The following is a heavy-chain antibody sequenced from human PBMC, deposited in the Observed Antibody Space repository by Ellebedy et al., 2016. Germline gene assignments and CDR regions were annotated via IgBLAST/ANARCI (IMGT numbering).Heavy chain of an antibody. Sequence: SETLSLTXAVYGGSFSGYYWSWIRQSPGKGLEWIGEINRSGSTSYNPSLKSQVSISVDTSKNQFSLKLSSVTAADTAVYYCARGVGATNWFDPWGQGTLVTVSS. CDR2: INRSGST. J-gene: IGHJ5*02. V-gene: IGHV4-34*01. CDR3: ARGVGATNWFDP. D-gene: IGHD1-26*01. CDR1: GGSFSGYY.